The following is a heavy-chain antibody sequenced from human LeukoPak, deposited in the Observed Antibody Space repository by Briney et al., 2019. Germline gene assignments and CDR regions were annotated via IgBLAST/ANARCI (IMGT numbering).Heavy chain of an antibody. J-gene: IGHJ6*03. V-gene: IGHV4-39*07. D-gene: IGHD6-19*01. Sequence: SETLSLTCTVSGGSISSSSYYWGWIRQPPGKGLEWTGSIYYSGSTYYNPSLKSRVTISVDTSKNQFSLKLSSVTAADTAVYYCARGIAVAAHFYYYYYMDVWGKGTTVTVSS. CDR2: IYYSGST. CDR1: GGSISSSSYY. CDR3: ARGIAVAAHFYYYYYMDV.